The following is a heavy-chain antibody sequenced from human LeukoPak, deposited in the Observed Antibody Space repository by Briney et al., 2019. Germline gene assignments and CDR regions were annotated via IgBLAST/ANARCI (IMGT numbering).Heavy chain of an antibody. CDR3: ARVATYYYDSSGYIDY. D-gene: IGHD3-22*01. CDR2: IYSGGDT. V-gene: IGHV3-53*04. Sequence: GGSLRLSCAASGFTFSSYWMHWVRQAPGKGLVWVSVIYSGGDTYYADSVKGRFTISRHNSKNTLYLQMNSLRAEDTAVYYCARVATYYYDSSGYIDYWGQGTLVTVSS. J-gene: IGHJ4*02. CDR1: GFTFSSYW.